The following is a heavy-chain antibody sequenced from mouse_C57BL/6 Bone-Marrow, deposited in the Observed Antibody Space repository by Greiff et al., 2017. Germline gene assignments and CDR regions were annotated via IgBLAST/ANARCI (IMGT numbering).Heavy chain of an antibody. Sequence: VQLQQSGAELVRPGTSVKVSCKASGYAFTNYLIEWVKQRPGQGLEWIGVINPGSGGTNYNEKFKGKATLTADKSSSTAYMQLSSLTSEDSAVYFCARGSFAYWGQGTLVTVSA. CDR1: GYAFTNYL. J-gene: IGHJ3*01. CDR3: ARGSFAY. CDR2: INPGSGGT. V-gene: IGHV1-54*01.